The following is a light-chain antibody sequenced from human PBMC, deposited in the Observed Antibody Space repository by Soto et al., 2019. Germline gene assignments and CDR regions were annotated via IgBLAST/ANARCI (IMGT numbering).Light chain of an antibody. CDR2: GAS. CDR3: QQYVSSPWA. J-gene: IGKJ1*01. Sequence: IVLTQSPGTLSLSPGERATLSRRASQTISSSSLAWYQQKGGQAPRLLIYGASRRATGIPDRFTGSGSGTDFTLTISRLEPEDFAVYYCQQYVSSPWAFGQGTTVDIK. CDR1: QTISSSS. V-gene: IGKV3-20*01.